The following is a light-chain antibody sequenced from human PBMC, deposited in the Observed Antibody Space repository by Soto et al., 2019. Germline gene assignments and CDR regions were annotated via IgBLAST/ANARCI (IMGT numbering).Light chain of an antibody. CDR2: DVS. CDR3: SSYTTSNTRQIV. Sequence: QSALTQPASVSGSPGQSITISCTGTSSDVGGYNYVSWYQHHPGKAPKLIIYDVSNRPSGVSIRFSGSKSDNTASLTISGLHPQDEADYHCSSYTTSNTRQIVFGTGTKLT. V-gene: IGLV2-14*03. CDR1: SSDVGGYNY. J-gene: IGLJ1*01.